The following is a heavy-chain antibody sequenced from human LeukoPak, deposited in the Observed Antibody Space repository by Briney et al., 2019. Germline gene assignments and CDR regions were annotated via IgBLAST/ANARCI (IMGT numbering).Heavy chain of an antibody. CDR2: ISGDTYGT. D-gene: IGHD3-16*01. CDR3: VKGGAYPFY. Sequence: GGPSNLPCQALDFLFDNFPLHWSRQPPGRGLEWVSLISGDTYGTYYADSVKGRFTISRDNSRNSLYLQMNSLRTEDTALYYCVKGGAYPFYWGQGTLVTVSS. V-gene: IGHV3-43*02. J-gene: IGHJ4*02. CDR1: DFLFDNFP.